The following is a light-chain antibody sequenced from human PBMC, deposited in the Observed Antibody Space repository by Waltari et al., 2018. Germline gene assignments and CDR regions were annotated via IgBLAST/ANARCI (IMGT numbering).Light chain of an antibody. Sequence: SYELTQPLSVSVAPGQTAPLNCGGNNIGGKRIHWYQQKPGQAPVFVIYRDNNRPSGIPDRFSGSNSGNTATLTINGAQVGDEADYYCQVRDSNTAVFGGGTHLTVL. J-gene: IGLJ7*01. CDR1: NIGGKR. CDR3: QVRDSNTAV. CDR2: RDN. V-gene: IGLV3-9*01.